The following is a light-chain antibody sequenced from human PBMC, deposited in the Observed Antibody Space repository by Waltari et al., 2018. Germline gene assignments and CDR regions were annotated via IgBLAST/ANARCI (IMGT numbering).Light chain of an antibody. Sequence: DIQMTQSPSSLSASVGDRVTITCRASQGIRNYLAWYQQKPGKVPKFLIYAAAALESGVPSRFSGSGSGTHCTLTISSLQPEDAATYYCQNYNSALRTFGQGTKVEIK. CDR3: QNYNSALRT. CDR2: AAA. V-gene: IGKV1-27*01. CDR1: QGIRNY. J-gene: IGKJ1*01.